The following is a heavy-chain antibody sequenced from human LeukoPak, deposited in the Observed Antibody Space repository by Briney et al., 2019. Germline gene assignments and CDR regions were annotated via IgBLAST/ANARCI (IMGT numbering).Heavy chain of an antibody. CDR1: GFTLTNYW. CDR3: ARDSVVVSAGDWFDP. V-gene: IGHV3-7*01. J-gene: IGHJ5*02. CDR2: IKQDGSEK. D-gene: IGHD2-2*01. Sequence: PGGSLRLSCAASGFTLTNYWMAWVRQAPGRGLEWVANIKQDGSEKYYVDSVKGRFTISRDNAKNSLCLQMNSLRVEDTAVYYCARDSVVVSAGDWFDPWGQGTLVPVSA.